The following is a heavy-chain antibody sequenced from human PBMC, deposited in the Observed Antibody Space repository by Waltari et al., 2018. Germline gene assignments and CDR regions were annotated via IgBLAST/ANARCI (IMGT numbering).Heavy chain of an antibody. D-gene: IGHD3-10*01. CDR1: GGSFSGYY. V-gene: IGHV4-34*01. J-gene: IGHJ6*02. CDR3: ARLSLGGYYGSGSYPHYYYGMDV. Sequence: QVQLQQWGAGLLKPSETLSLTCAVYGGSFSGYYWSWIRQPPGKGREWIGEINHSVSTNYNPSLKSRVTISVDTSKNQFSLKLSSVTAADTAVYYCARLSLGGYYGSGSYPHYYYGMDVWGQGTTVTVSS. CDR2: INHSVST.